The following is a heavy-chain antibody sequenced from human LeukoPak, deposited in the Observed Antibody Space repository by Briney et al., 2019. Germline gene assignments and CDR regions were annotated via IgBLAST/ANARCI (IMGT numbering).Heavy chain of an antibody. J-gene: IGHJ3*02. Sequence: ASVKVSCKVSGYTLTELSMHWVRQAPGKGLEWMGGFDPEDGETIYAQKFQGRVTMTEDTSTDTAYMELSSLGSEDTAVYYCATDGNYDFWSGYAFDIWGQGTMVTVSS. D-gene: IGHD3-3*01. CDR1: GYTLTELS. CDR2: FDPEDGET. V-gene: IGHV1-24*01. CDR3: ATDGNYDFWSGYAFDI.